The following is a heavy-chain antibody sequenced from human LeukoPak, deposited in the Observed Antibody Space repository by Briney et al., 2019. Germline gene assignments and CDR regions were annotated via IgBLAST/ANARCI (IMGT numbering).Heavy chain of an antibody. D-gene: IGHD5-12*01. Sequence: ASVKVSCKASGYTFTGYYMHWVRQAPGQGLEWMGWINPNSGGTNYAQKFQGRVTMTRDTSISTAYVELSRLRSDDTAVYYCAREGDYSGYDLGIDYRGQGTLVTVSS. V-gene: IGHV1-2*02. CDR1: GYTFTGYY. CDR3: AREGDYSGYDLGIDY. J-gene: IGHJ4*02. CDR2: INPNSGGT.